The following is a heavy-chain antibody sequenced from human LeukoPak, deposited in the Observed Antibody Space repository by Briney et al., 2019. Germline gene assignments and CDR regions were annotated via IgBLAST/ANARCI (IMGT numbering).Heavy chain of an antibody. J-gene: IGHJ4*02. CDR1: GGSISSNW. D-gene: IGHD2-8*02. CDR2: IHHSGTT. V-gene: IGHV4-4*02. Sequence: SETLSPTCAVSGGSISSNWWSWVRQPPGKGLEWIGEIHHSGTTNSNPSLKSRLTISVDKSKNQISLNLSSVTAADTALYYCARHIAITGLRGFDYWGQGTLVTVSS. CDR3: ARHIAITGLRGFDY.